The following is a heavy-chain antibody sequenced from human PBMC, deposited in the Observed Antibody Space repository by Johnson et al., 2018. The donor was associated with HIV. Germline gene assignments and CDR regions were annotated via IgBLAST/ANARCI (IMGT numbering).Heavy chain of an antibody. CDR1: GFTFSSYA. Sequence: QEKLVESGGGAVQPGRSLRLSCAASGFTFSSYAMHWVRQAPGKGLEWVAVISYDGNNKYYADSVKGRFTISRDNSKSTLYLQMNSLGAEDTAVFYCARVTSSVTTARYGAFDIWGQGTMVTVSS. CDR3: ARVTSSVTTARYGAFDI. V-gene: IGHV3-30-3*01. J-gene: IGHJ3*02. CDR2: ISYDGNNK. D-gene: IGHD4-17*01.